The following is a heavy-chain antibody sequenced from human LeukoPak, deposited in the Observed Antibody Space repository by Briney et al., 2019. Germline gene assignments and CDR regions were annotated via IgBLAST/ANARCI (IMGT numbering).Heavy chain of an antibody. CDR2: IWYDGSNK. V-gene: IGHV3-33*01. D-gene: IGHD4-17*01. Sequence: GRSLRLSCAASGFTFSSYGMPWVRQAPGKGLEWVAVIWYDGSNKYYADSVKGRFTISRDNSKNTLYLQMNSLRAEDTAVYYCARATVTTLFDYWGQGTLVTVSS. CDR3: ARATVTTLFDY. J-gene: IGHJ4*02. CDR1: GFTFSSYG.